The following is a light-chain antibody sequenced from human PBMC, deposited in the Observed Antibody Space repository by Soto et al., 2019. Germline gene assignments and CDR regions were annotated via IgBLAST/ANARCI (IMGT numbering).Light chain of an antibody. CDR3: QQSYSIPFT. Sequence: DIQMTQSPSSLSASVGDRVTITCRASQSISSYLNWYQQKPGKAPKLLIYAASILQSGVPSRFSGRGSGPDFTLTISSLQPEDFATYYCQQSYSIPFTFSPGTKVDIK. J-gene: IGKJ3*01. V-gene: IGKV1-39*01. CDR2: AAS. CDR1: QSISSY.